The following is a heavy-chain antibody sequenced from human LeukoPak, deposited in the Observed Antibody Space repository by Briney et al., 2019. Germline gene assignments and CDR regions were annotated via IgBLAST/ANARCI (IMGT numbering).Heavy chain of an antibody. Sequence: SETLSLTCTVSGGSISSGDYYWSWIRQPPGKGLEWIGYIYYSGSTYYNPSLKSRVTISVDTSKNQFSLKLSSVTAADPAVSYCTRGGGGSGSYYEYYFDCWGQGTLVTVSS. CDR3: TRGGGGSGSYYEYYFDC. CDR2: IYYSGST. J-gene: IGHJ4*02. D-gene: IGHD3-10*01. CDR1: GGSISSGDYY. V-gene: IGHV4-30-4*08.